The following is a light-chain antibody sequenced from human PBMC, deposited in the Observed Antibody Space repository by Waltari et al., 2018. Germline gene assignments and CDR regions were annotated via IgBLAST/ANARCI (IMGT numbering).Light chain of an antibody. V-gene: IGLV2-23*03. CDR2: EGN. Sequence: QSALTQPASVSGSPGQSITISCTGTSSDIGSYNLVPWYPQHPGKAPRLIIYEGNKRPSGVSTRFSGSKSGNTASLTISGLQADDEANYHCCSFAGYTNFVAFGGGTKVTVL. J-gene: IGLJ2*01. CDR1: SSDIGSYNL. CDR3: CSFAGYTNFVA.